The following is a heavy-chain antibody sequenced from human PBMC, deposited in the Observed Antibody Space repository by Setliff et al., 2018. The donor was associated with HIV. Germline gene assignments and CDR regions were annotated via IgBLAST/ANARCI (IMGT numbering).Heavy chain of an antibody. Sequence: GGSLRLSCAASGFTLSNYWMSWVRQAPGKGLEWIGRIKSEADGGTEESAAFLKGRFTISRDDSQNTLFLQMNGLKGEDTALYYCTTAGHGSLDFDYWGQGTRVTVSS. D-gene: IGHD1-1*01. J-gene: IGHJ4*02. CDR2: IKSEADGGTE. CDR3: TTAGHGSLDFDY. V-gene: IGHV3-15*01. CDR1: GFTLSNYW.